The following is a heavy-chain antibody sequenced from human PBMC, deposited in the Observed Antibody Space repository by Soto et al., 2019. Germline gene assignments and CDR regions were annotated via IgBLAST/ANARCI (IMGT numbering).Heavy chain of an antibody. CDR2: ISYDGSNK. J-gene: IGHJ4*02. D-gene: IGHD5-18*01. CDR1: GFTFSSYG. V-gene: IGHV3-30*18. CDR3: AKDRGDTAMVTGFDY. Sequence: PGGSLRLSCAASGFTFSSYGMHWVRQAPGKGLEWVAVISYDGSNKYYADSVKGRFTISRDNSKNTLYLQMNSLRAEDTAVYYCAKDRGDTAMVTGFDYWGQGTLVTVSS.